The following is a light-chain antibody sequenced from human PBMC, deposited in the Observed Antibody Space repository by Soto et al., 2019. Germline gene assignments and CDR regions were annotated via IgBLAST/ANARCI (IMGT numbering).Light chain of an antibody. J-gene: IGKJ5*01. CDR1: QSISGW. CDR3: QQASSFPIT. V-gene: IGKV1-5*03. Sequence: DIHMTQSPSTLSASVGDRVTITCRASQSISGWLAWYQQKPGKAPNLLIYKASTLESGVPSRFSGSGSGTEFTLTISSPQPEDFATYYCQQASSFPITFGQGTRLEI. CDR2: KAS.